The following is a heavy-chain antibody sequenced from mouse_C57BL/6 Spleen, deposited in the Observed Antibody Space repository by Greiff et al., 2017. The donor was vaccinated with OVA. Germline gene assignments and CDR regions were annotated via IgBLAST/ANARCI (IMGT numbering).Heavy chain of an antibody. J-gene: IGHJ4*01. Sequence: VKLMESGPELVKPGASVKISCKASGYAFSSSWMNWVKQRPGKGLEWIGRIYPGDGDTNYNGKFKGKATLTADKSSSTAYMQLSSLTSEDSAVYFCASYGNPYAMDYWGQGTSVTVSS. D-gene: IGHD2-1*01. V-gene: IGHV1-82*01. CDR2: IYPGDGDT. CDR1: GYAFSSSW. CDR3: ASYGNPYAMDY.